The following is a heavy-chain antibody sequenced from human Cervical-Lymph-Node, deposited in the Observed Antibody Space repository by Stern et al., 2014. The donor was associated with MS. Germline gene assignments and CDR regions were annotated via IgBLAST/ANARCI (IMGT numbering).Heavy chain of an antibody. Sequence: QMQLVQSGAEVKKPGASVQVSCRSSGYTFTNFAIQWVRQAPGQRLEWMGWIITGTGETMYSQKFQGRVTLTRDTFASTAYMELSSLRSEDTAVYYCVRSSGMYFFDYWGQGALVTVSS. J-gene: IGHJ4*02. D-gene: IGHD6-19*01. V-gene: IGHV1-3*04. CDR2: IITGTGET. CDR1: GYTFTNFA. CDR3: VRSSGMYFFDY.